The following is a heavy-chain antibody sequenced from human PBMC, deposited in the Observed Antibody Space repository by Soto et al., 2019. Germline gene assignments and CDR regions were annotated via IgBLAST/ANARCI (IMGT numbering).Heavy chain of an antibody. Sequence: QVQLVQSGAEVKKPGSSVKVSCKASGGTFSTYAINWVRQAPGQGLEWMGGIIPIFGTADYAQKFQDRITITADESTSTAYLELSSLRSEDTAVYYCARPVTTEAHHYYYGMDVWGQGTPVTVSS. J-gene: IGHJ6*02. CDR3: ARPVTTEAHHYYYGMDV. D-gene: IGHD4-17*01. V-gene: IGHV1-69*12. CDR2: IIPIFGTA. CDR1: GGTFSTYA.